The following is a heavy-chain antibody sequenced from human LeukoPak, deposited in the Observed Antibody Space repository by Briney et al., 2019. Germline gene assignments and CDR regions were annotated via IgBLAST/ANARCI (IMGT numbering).Heavy chain of an antibody. V-gene: IGHV4-34*01. J-gene: IGHJ4*02. CDR2: INHSGST. Sequence: SETLSLTCAVYGGSFSGYYWSWIRQPPGKGLEWIGEINHSGSTNYNPSLKSRVTISVDTSKNQFSLKLSSVTAADTAVYYCARAPSSLIAARRGGFDYWGQGTLVTVSS. D-gene: IGHD6-6*01. CDR3: ARAPSSLIAARRGGFDY. CDR1: GGSFSGYY.